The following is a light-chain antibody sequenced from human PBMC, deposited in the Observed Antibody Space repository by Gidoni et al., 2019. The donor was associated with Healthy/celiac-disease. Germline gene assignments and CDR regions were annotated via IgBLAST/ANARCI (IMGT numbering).Light chain of an antibody. CDR2: AAS. CDR1: QSISSY. J-gene: IGKJ2*01. Sequence: DIHMTQSPSSLSASVGDRVTITCRASQSISSYLNWYQQKPGKAPKLLIYAASSLQSGVPSRFSGSGSGTDFTLTISSLQTEDVATYYCQQRYSTPYTFGQGTKLEIK. V-gene: IGKV1-39*01. CDR3: QQRYSTPYT.